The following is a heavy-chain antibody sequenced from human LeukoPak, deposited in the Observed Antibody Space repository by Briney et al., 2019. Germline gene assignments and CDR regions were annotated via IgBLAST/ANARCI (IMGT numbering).Heavy chain of an antibody. CDR2: IYTSGST. CDR3: ARERAPMSGYSYGYDWDY. V-gene: IGHV4-61*02. CDR1: GGSISSGSYY. Sequence: KPSETLSLTCTVSGGSISSGSYYWSWIRQPAGKGLEWIGRIYTSGSTNYNPSLKSRVTISVDTSRNQFSLKLSSVTAADTAVYYCARERAPMSGYSYGYDWDYWGQGTLVTVSS. J-gene: IGHJ4*02. D-gene: IGHD5-18*01.